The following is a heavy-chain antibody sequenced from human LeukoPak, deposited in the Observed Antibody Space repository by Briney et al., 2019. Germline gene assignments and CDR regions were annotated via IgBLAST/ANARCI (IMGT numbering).Heavy chain of an antibody. CDR1: GGSINSYY. J-gene: IGHJ5*02. CDR3: ARISGGAGYNSNWFDP. D-gene: IGHD5-24*01. CDR2: IYYSGST. Sequence: PSETLSLTCTVSGGSINSYYWRWIRQPPGKGLEWIGYIYYSGSTNYNPSLKSRVTISVDTSKNHFSLKLSSVTAADTAVYYCARISGGAGYNSNWFDPWGQGTLVTVSS. V-gene: IGHV4-59*08.